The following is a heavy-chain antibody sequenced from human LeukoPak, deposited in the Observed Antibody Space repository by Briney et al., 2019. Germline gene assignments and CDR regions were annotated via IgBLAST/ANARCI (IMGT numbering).Heavy chain of an antibody. J-gene: IGHJ4*02. Sequence: PGGSLRLSCAASGFTFSSYGMHWVRQAPGKGLEWVAVISYDGRSKYYADSMKGRFTISRDNSKNTLYLQMNSLRDEDTAVYYCAKAVSGRELDYWGQGTLVTVS. CDR1: GFTFSSYG. CDR3: AKAVSGRELDY. V-gene: IGHV3-30*18. CDR2: ISYDGRSK. D-gene: IGHD6-19*01.